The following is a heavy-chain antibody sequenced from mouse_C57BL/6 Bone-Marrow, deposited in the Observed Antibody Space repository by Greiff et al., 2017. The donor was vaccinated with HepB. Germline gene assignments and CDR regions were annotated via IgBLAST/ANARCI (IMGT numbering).Heavy chain of an antibody. D-gene: IGHD2-13*01. Sequence: EVKLVESGGGLVQSGRSLRLSCATSGFTFSDFYMEWVRQAPGKGLEWIAASRNKANDYTTEYSASVKGRFIVSRDTSQSILYLQMNALRAEDTAIYYCARGTTRYFDVWGTGTTVTVSS. CDR1: GFTFSDFY. CDR3: ARGTTRYFDV. CDR2: SRNKANDYTT. J-gene: IGHJ1*03. V-gene: IGHV7-1*01.